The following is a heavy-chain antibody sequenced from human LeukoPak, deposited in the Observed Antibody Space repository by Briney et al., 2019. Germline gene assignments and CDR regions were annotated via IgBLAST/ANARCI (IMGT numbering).Heavy chain of an antibody. V-gene: IGHV3-33*01. CDR1: GFTFGGHG. D-gene: IGHD1-14*01. J-gene: IGHJ4*02. Sequence: GGSLRLSCAGSGFTFGGHGMHWFRQTPGKGLEWVAVIAYDGSRAFYADSVKGRFTFSRDNSKNTMSVQMDDLRAEDTAVYYCTRYNNDHFDYWGQGTLVTVSS. CDR3: TRYNNDHFDY. CDR2: IAYDGSRA.